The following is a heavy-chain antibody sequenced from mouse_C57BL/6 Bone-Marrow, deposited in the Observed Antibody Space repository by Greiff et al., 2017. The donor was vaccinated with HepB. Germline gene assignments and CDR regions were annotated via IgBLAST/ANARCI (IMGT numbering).Heavy chain of an antibody. CDR1: GFSFNTYA. CDR3: VRHLYDYDGGGFAY. CDR2: IRSKSNNYAT. D-gene: IGHD2-4*01. Sequence: EVHLVESGGGLVQPKGSLKLSCAASGFSFNTYAMNWVRQAPGKGLEWVARIRSKSNNYATYYADSVKDRFNISRDDSESMLYLQMNNLKTEDTAMYYCVRHLYDYDGGGFAYWGQGTLVTVSA. V-gene: IGHV10-1*01. J-gene: IGHJ3*01.